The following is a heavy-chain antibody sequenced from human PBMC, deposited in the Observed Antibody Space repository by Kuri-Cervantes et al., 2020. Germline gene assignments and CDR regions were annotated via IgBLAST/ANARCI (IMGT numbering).Heavy chain of an antibody. D-gene: IGHD4-23*01. CDR2: ISCSSSTI. Sequence: GGSLRLSCAASGFTFSSYSINWVRQAPGKGLEWVSYISCSSSTIHYADSVKGRFTISRDNAKNSVYLQMNSLRAEDTAVYFCARNTVGRAYFDYRGQGSLVTVSS. J-gene: IGHJ4*02. V-gene: IGHV3-48*01. CDR3: ARNTVGRAYFDY. CDR1: GFTFSSYS.